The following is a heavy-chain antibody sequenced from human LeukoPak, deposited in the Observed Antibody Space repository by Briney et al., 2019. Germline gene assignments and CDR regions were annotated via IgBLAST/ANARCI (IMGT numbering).Heavy chain of an antibody. V-gene: IGHV3-23*01. J-gene: IGHJ4*02. Sequence: PGGSLRLSCAASGFTFSSYAMSWVRQAPGKELEWVSAISGSGGSTYYADSVKGRFTISRDSSKNTLYLQMNSLRAEDTAVYYCAKDRRRYCSGGSCYQSDYWGQGTLVTVSS. CDR1: GFTFSSYA. D-gene: IGHD2-15*01. CDR3: AKDRRRYCSGGSCYQSDY. CDR2: ISGSGGST.